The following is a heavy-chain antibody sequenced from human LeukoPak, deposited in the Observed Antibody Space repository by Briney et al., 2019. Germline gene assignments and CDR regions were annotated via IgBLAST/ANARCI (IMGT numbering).Heavy chain of an antibody. Sequence: SETLSLTCTVSGYSISSGYYWGWIRQPPGKGLEWIGSIFHSGKTYYNPSLKSRLTISVDTSKNQFSLKLSSVTAADTAVYYCARGLTYYYDSSGYEDAFDIWGQGTMVTVSS. J-gene: IGHJ3*02. CDR1: GYSISSGYY. CDR3: ARGLTYYYDSSGYEDAFDI. CDR2: IFHSGKT. V-gene: IGHV4-38-2*02. D-gene: IGHD3-22*01.